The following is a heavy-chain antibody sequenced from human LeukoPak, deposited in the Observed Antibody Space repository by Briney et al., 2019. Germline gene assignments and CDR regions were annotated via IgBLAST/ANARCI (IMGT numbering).Heavy chain of an antibody. J-gene: IGHJ4*02. Sequence: SETLSLTCTVSGGSISSGDYYWSWIRRPPGKGLEWIGYIYYSGSTYYNPSLKSRVTISVDTSKNQFSLKLSSVTAADTAVYYCARTTYYYDSSGFPFDYWGQGTLVTVSS. CDR3: ARTTYYYDSSGFPFDY. V-gene: IGHV4-30-4*01. CDR1: GGSISSGDYY. D-gene: IGHD3-22*01. CDR2: IYYSGST.